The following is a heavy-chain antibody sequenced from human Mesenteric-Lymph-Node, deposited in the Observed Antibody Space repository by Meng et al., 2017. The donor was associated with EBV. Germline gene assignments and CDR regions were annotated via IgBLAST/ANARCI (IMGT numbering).Heavy chain of an antibody. CDR2: IHYSGST. CDR1: GGSISRSTYS. J-gene: IGHJ4*02. V-gene: IGHV4-61*05. D-gene: IGHD1-1*01. Sequence: QLQLPESGPGLVKTSETLSLSCTVSGGSISRSTYSWDWIRQPPGKGLEWIGYIHYSGSTNYNPSLKSQITISVDTSKNQLSLRVSHVTAADTAVYYCARGRRGVQYFDFWGQGALVTVSS. CDR3: ARGRRGVQYFDF.